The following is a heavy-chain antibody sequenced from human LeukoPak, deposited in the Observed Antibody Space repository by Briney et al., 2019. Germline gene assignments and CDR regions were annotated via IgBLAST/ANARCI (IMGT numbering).Heavy chain of an antibody. Sequence: PGRSLRLSCAASGFTFDDYAMHWVRQAPGKGLEWVSGISWNSGSIGYADSVKGRFTISRDNAKNSLYLQMNSLRAKDTALYYCAKDVHGDGYYFDYWGQGTLVTVSS. J-gene: IGHJ4*02. V-gene: IGHV3-9*01. D-gene: IGHD4-17*01. CDR3: AKDVHGDGYYFDY. CDR2: ISWNSGSI. CDR1: GFTFDDYA.